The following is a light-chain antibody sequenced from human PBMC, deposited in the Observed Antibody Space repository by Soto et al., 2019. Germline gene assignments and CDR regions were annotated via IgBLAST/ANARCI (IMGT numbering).Light chain of an antibody. CDR1: QGISSY. CDR2: TAS. Sequence: IQLTQSPSFLSSSVGDRVTITCRASQGISSYLAWYQQKPGNAPKLRISTASTLQSGVPSRFSGSGSGTDFTLTISSMQPEDFATYYCQQSYSTITFGQGTKVDIK. J-gene: IGKJ1*01. V-gene: IGKV1-9*01. CDR3: QQSYSTIT.